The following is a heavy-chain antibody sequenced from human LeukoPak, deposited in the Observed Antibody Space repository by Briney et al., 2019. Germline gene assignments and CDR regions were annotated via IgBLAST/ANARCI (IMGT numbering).Heavy chain of an antibody. J-gene: IGHJ4*02. D-gene: IGHD3-3*01. Sequence: SETLSLTCTVSGGSISSSSYYWGWIRQPPGKGLEWIGYIYHSGSTYYNPSLKSRVTISVDRSKNQFSLKLSSVTAADTAVYYCASVSNDFWSGYYADYWGQGTLVTVSS. CDR1: GGSISSSSYY. CDR3: ASVSNDFWSGYYADY. CDR2: IYHSGST. V-gene: IGHV4-39*07.